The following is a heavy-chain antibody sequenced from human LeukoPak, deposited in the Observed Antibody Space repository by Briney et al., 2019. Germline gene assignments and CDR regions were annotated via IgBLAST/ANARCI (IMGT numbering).Heavy chain of an antibody. CDR1: GGSISSSSYY. CDR3: ARRNGHSWDVGNWFDP. CDR2: IYYSGIT. V-gene: IGHV4-39*01. D-gene: IGHD6-13*01. Sequence: SETLSLTCSVSGGSISSSSYYWGWIRQPPGMGLEWIGSIYYSGITYYNQSLKSRASVSVDTSKNQFSLNLNSVTAADTAVYYCARRNGHSWDVGNWFDPWGQGTVVTVSS. J-gene: IGHJ5*02.